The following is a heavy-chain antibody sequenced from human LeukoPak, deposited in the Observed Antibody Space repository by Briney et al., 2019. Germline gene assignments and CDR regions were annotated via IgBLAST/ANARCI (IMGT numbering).Heavy chain of an antibody. D-gene: IGHD3-3*01. Sequence: PGGTLRISCAASGLTLINFCMTWVRQAPGKGLGWVSAISGSGVITFYADSVKGRFTISRDNSKNTLYLQMNSLRAEDTALYYCAKSRLSGINDAFDIWGQGTMVTVSS. CDR2: ISGSGVIT. J-gene: IGHJ3*02. V-gene: IGHV3-23*01. CDR3: AKSRLSGINDAFDI. CDR1: GLTLINFC.